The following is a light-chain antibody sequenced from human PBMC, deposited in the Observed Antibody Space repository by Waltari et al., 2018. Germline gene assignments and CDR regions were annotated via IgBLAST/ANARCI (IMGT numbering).Light chain of an antibody. V-gene: IGKV1-39*01. CDR2: AAS. CDR1: QSIRAY. J-gene: IGKJ4*01. Sequence: DIQMTQSPSSLSASVGDRITITCRASQSIRAYLSWYQQKPGKAPNLLIYAASSLQSGVPSKFSGSGSGTDFTLTINSLQPENFATYFCQQTYTTPLTFGGGTKVDIK. CDR3: QQTYTTPLT.